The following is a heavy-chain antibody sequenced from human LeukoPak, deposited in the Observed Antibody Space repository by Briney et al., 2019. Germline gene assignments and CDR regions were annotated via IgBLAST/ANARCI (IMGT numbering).Heavy chain of an antibody. D-gene: IGHD1-26*01. Sequence: GASVKVSCKTSGYPFTTYGISWVRQAPGQGLEWMGWISAYNGIIHYAQKFQGRVTMTTDTSTSTAYMELRSLATDDTAVYYCATDWNGMYGGSHKIGDYWGQGTLVTVSS. CDR3: ATDWNGMYGGSHKIGDY. J-gene: IGHJ4*02. CDR2: ISAYNGII. CDR1: GYPFTTYG. V-gene: IGHV1-18*01.